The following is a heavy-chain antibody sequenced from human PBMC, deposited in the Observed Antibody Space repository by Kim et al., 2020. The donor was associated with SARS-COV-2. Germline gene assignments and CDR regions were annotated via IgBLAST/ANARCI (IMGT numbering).Heavy chain of an antibody. D-gene: IGHD1-26*01. V-gene: IGHV3-74*01. CDR1: GFTFSSYW. J-gene: IGHJ4*02. CDR2: ITSDGDTT. Sequence: GGSLRLSCAASGFTFSSYWMHWVRQAPGKGLVWVSRITSDGDTTSYADSLKGLFTISRDNANSTLYQQMNSLRAEDTAVYYCASRRYTGTYYYFDYWGQGTLVTVSS. CDR3: ASRRYTGTYYYFDY.